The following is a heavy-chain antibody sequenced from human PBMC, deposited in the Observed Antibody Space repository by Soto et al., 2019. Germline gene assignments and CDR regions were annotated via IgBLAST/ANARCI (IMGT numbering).Heavy chain of an antibody. J-gene: IGHJ4*02. CDR3: APADLSGTSAPESQ. D-gene: IGHD2-2*01. CDR1: GFTFSAYA. V-gene: IGHV3-23*01. Sequence: GGSLRLSCAASGFTFSAYAMSWVRQAPGKGPEWVSAISGEGRNTFYADSVKGRFTISRDNFRNMLYLQMDSLRAEDTAVYWCAPADLSGTSAPESQWGQGTLVTLAS. CDR2: ISGEGRNT.